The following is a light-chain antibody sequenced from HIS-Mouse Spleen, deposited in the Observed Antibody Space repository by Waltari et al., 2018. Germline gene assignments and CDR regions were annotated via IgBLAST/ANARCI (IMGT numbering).Light chain of an antibody. CDR2: VDS. V-gene: IGLV3-10*01. CDR3: YSTDSSGNHRV. J-gene: IGLJ2*01. Sequence: SYELTQPPSVSVSPGQTARITCSGDALPKKYAYWYQQKYGQAPGLVIYVDSKQPVWFHEKSSGSTPGTMATLTISGAQVEDEADYYCYSTDSSGNHRVFGGGTKLTVL. CDR1: ALPKKY.